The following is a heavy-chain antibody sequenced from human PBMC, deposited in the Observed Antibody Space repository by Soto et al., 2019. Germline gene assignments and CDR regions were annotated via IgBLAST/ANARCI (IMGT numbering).Heavy chain of an antibody. V-gene: IGHV3-30-3*01. D-gene: IGHD5-18*01. J-gene: IGHJ6*02. CDR1: GFTFSSYA. CDR3: ASENVDTAMVTYYYYYYYGMDV. Sequence: GGSLRLSCAASGFTFSSYAMHWVRQAPGKGLEWVAVISYDGSNKYYADSVKGRFTISRDNSKNTLYLQMNSLRAEDTAVYYCASENVDTAMVTYYYYYYYGMDVWGQGTTVTVSS. CDR2: ISYDGSNK.